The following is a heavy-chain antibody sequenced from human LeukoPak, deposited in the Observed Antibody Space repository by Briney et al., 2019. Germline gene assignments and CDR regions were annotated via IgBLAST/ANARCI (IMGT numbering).Heavy chain of an antibody. V-gene: IGHV1-8*01. J-gene: IGHJ5*02. D-gene: IGHD5-18*01. CDR2: MNPNSGNT. Sequence: ASVKVSCKASGYTFTSYDINWVRQATAQGLEWMGWMNPNSGNTGYAQKFQGRVTMTRNTSISTAYMELSSLRSEDTAVYYCARPGRGYSYGPNWFDPWGQGTLVTVFS. CDR3: ARPGRGYSYGPNWFDP. CDR1: GYTFTSYD.